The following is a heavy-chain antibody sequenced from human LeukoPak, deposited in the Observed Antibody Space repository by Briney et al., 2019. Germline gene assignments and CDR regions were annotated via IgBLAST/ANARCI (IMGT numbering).Heavy chain of an antibody. J-gene: IGHJ5*02. CDR3: ARDRGGGWDLENDWFDP. CDR2: INPSGGST. CDR1: GYTFTSYY. Sequence: ASVKVSCKASGYTFTSYYMHWVRQAPGQGLEWMGIINPSGGSTSYAQKFQGRVTMTRDTSTSTVYMELSSLRSEDTAVYYCARDRGGGWDLENDWFDPWGQGTLVTVSS. D-gene: IGHD1-26*01. V-gene: IGHV1-46*01.